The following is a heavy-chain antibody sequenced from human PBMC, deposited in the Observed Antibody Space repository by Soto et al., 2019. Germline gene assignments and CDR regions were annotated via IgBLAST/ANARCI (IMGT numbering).Heavy chain of an antibody. CDR2: IIPIFGTA. CDR3: ARTGGGAGSSSWFDP. V-gene: IGHV1-69*01. J-gene: IGHJ5*02. D-gene: IGHD6-13*01. Sequence: QVQLVQSGAEVKKPGSSVKVSCKASGGTFSSYAISWVRQAPGQGLEWMGGIIPIFGTANYAQKFQGRVTITPDESTRKAYRERSGLRSEDPAVYYCARTGGGAGSSSWFDPWGQGTLVTVSS. CDR1: GGTFSSYA.